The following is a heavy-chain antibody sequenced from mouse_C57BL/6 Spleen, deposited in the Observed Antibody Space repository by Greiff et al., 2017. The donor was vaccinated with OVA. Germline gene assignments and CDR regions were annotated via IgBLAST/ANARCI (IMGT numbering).Heavy chain of an antibody. D-gene: IGHD1-1*01. CDR1: GFTFSDYY. CDR2: INYDGSST. Sequence: EVKLVESEGGLVQPGSSMELSCTASGFTFSDYYMAWVRQVPEKGLEWVANINYDGSSTYYLDSLKSRFIISRDNAKNILYLQMSSLKSEDTATYYCARDRTVVARWYFDVWGTGTTVTVSS. CDR3: ARDRTVVARWYFDV. V-gene: IGHV5-16*01. J-gene: IGHJ1*03.